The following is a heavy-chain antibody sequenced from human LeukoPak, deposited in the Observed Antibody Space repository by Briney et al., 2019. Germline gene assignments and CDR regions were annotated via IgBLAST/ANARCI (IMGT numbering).Heavy chain of an antibody. V-gene: IGHV3-21*01. D-gene: IGHD2-15*01. CDR2: ISSSSSHI. CDR1: GFTFRSNS. J-gene: IGHJ4*02. CDR3: ARDRYECSGGSCSLSGSDY. Sequence: GGSLRLSCAASGFTFRSNSMNWVRQAPGKGLEWVSSISSSSSHIYYADSVKGRFTISRDNAKNSLYLQMNSLRAEDTAVYYCARDRYECSGGSCSLSGSDYWGQGTLVTVSS.